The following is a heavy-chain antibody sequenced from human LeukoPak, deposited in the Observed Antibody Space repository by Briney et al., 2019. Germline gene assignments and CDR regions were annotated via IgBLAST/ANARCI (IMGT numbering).Heavy chain of an antibody. CDR1: GFTFSSYW. V-gene: IGHV3-7*01. J-gene: IGHJ4*02. D-gene: IGHD5-24*01. CDR2: IKQDGSEK. Sequence: PGGSLRLSCAASGFTFSSYWMSWVRQAPGKGLERVANIKQDGSEKYYVDSVKGRFTISRDNAKNSLYLQMNSLRAEDTAVYYCARDEMATNPTLPFDYWGQGTLVTVSS. CDR3: ARDEMATNPTLPFDY.